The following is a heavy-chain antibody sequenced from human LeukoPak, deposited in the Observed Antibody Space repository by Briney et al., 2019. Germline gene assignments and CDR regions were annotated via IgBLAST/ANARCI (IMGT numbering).Heavy chain of an antibody. CDR3: ASNQGYYYDSSGYYFSSNDAFDI. J-gene: IGHJ3*02. Sequence: KSSQTLSLTCTVSGGSISSGSYYWSWIRQPAGKGLEWIGRIYTSGSTNYNPSLKSRVTISVDTSKNQFSLKLSSVTAADTAVYYCASNQGYYYDSSGYYFSSNDAFDIWGQGTMVTVSS. CDR2: IYTSGST. V-gene: IGHV4-61*02. D-gene: IGHD3-22*01. CDR1: GGSISSGSYY.